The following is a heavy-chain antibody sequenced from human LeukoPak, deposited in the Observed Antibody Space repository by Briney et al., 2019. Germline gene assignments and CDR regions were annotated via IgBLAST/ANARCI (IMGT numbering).Heavy chain of an antibody. V-gene: IGHV1-2*02. Sequence: ASVKVSCKASGYTFTSYYMHWVRQAPGQGLEWLGWINPNTGGTDYAQEFQGRVTMTRDTSISTAYMELSSLRSDDTAVYYCARDGYYYDDSGYFSFWGQGTLVTVSS. CDR1: GYTFTSYY. CDR2: INPNTGGT. J-gene: IGHJ4*02. D-gene: IGHD3-22*01. CDR3: ARDGYYYDDSGYFSF.